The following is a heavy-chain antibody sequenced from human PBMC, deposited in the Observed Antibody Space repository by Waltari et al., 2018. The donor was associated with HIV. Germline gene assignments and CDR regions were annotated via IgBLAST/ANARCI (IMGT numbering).Heavy chain of an antibody. CDR3: ARGLDILTGHYHWFLDV. V-gene: IGHV4-61*02. Sequence: QVQLQESGPGLVKPSQTLSLTCTVSGGSITSGDYYWTWIRQPAGKGLEWIGGVYTSGSANYNPSLRSRVTMSLDTSKNQFSLKLTSVTAADTAVYYCARGLDILTGHYHWFLDVWGRGTLVTVSS. D-gene: IGHD3-9*01. CDR2: VYTSGSA. J-gene: IGHJ2*01. CDR1: GGSITSGDYY.